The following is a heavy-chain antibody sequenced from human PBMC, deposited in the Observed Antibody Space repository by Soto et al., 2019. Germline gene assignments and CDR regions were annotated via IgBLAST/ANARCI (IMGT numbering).Heavy chain of an antibody. CDR2: ASPDGTST. J-gene: IGHJ5*02. CDR1: GFTFSSFW. CDR3: TRHRYGGYFLFDP. D-gene: IGHD4-17*01. V-gene: IGHV3-74*01. Sequence: EVQLVESGGGLVQPGGSLRLSCAASGFTFSSFWMHWVRQAPGKGLEWVSRASPDGTSTSYADSVKGRFTISRDNAKNTLFMQMNSLRVEDTAVYYCTRHRYGGYFLFDPWGQGTLVAVSS.